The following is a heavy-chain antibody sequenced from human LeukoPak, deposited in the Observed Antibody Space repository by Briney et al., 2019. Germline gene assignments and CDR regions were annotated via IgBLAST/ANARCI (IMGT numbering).Heavy chain of an antibody. CDR1: GFTVSSKY. CDR3: ARSEWFGELVYYFDY. J-gene: IGHJ4*02. Sequence: TGGSLRLSCAASGFTVSSKYMSWVRQAPGKVLEWVANIKQDGSEKYYVDSVKGRFTISRDNAKNSLYLQMNSLRAEDTAVYYCARSEWFGELVYYFDYWGQGTLVTVSS. CDR2: IKQDGSEK. D-gene: IGHD3-10*01. V-gene: IGHV3-7*03.